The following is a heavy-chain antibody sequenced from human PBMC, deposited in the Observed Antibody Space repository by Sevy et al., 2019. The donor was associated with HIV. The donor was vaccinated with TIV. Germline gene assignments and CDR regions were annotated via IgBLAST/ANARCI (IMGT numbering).Heavy chain of an antibody. D-gene: IGHD5-18*01. CDR3: ASRRGYSYGPFDY. Sequence: SETLSLTCTVSGGSISSSDSYWSWIRQPPGKGLEWIGYIHYSGGTYYNPFLKSRVAMSVDTSEKQFSLKLSFLTAADTAVYYCASRRGYSYGPFDYWGQGALVTVSS. CDR1: GGSISSSDSY. J-gene: IGHJ4*02. CDR2: IHYSGGT. V-gene: IGHV4-30-4*01.